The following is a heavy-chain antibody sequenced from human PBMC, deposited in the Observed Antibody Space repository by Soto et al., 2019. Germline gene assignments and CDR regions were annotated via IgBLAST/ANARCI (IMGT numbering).Heavy chain of an antibody. CDR2: ISHSGST. V-gene: IGHV4-31*03. Sequence: QVQLQESGPGLVKPSQTLSLTCTVSGGSFGSAAYYWSWIRQHPGEGLVWIGYISHSGSTYYNPSLKSRVIISVDTSKNQFSLSLTSVTAADTAVYYCAREYTYGSNFFDCWGQGALVTVSS. J-gene: IGHJ4*02. D-gene: IGHD5-18*01. CDR1: GGSFGSAAYY. CDR3: AREYTYGSNFFDC.